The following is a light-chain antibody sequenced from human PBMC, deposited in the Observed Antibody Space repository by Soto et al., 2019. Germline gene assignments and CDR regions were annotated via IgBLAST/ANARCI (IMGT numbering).Light chain of an antibody. Sequence: QSVLTQPASVSGSPGQSITISCTGTSSDVCGYNFVSWYQQHPGKAPKLMIYDVNNRPSGVSNRFSGSKSGNTASLTISELQAEDEADYYCSSYTSSSTYVFGTGTKVTVL. V-gene: IGLV2-14*03. CDR3: SSYTSSSTYV. J-gene: IGLJ1*01. CDR1: SSDVCGYNF. CDR2: DVN.